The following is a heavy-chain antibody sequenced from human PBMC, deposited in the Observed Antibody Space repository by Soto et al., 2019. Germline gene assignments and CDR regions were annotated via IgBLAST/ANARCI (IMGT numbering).Heavy chain of an antibody. V-gene: IGHV4-31*03. CDR2: IYDSGST. J-gene: IGHJ4*02. Sequence: SETLSLTCTVSGGSISSGGYYWSWIRQHPGKGLEWIGYIYDSGSTYYNPSRKSRVTISVDTSKNQFSLKLSSVSAAETVVYYCARDSSLGDYWGQGTLVTVSS. CDR1: GGSISSGGYY. CDR3: ARDSSLGDY.